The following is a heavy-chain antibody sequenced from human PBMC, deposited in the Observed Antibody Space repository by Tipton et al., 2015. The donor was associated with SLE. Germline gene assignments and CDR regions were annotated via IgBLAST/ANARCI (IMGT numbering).Heavy chain of an antibody. CDR3: ARAGVTIFGVVEAGYYYMDV. CDR1: GGSISSGSYY. Sequence: LRLSCTVSGGSISSGSYYWSWIRQPAGKGLEWIGSIYYSGSTYYNPSLKSRVTISVDTSKNQFSLKLSSVTAADTAVYYCARAGVTIFGVVEAGYYYMDVWGKGTTVTVSS. D-gene: IGHD3-3*01. V-gene: IGHV4-39*07. CDR2: IYYSGST. J-gene: IGHJ6*03.